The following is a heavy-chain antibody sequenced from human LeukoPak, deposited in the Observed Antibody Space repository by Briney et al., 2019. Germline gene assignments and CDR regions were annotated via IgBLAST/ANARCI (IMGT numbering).Heavy chain of an antibody. D-gene: IGHD3-16*01. CDR3: ATLEIGDYYFDY. CDR2: IYYRGST. Sequence: SETLSLTCTVSGGSISNSSYYWGWIRQPPGKGLEWIGSIYYRGSTYYNPSLKSRVTISVDTSKNHFSLRLSSVTAADTAVYYCATLEIGDYYFDYWGQGTLVTVSS. CDR1: GGSISNSSYY. J-gene: IGHJ4*02. V-gene: IGHV4-39*01.